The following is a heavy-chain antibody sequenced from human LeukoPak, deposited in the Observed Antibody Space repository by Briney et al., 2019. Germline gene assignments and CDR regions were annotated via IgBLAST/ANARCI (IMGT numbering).Heavy chain of an antibody. CDR3: ARPEQWLESAFAI. CDR1: GYSFTSYW. J-gene: IGHJ3*02. D-gene: IGHD6-19*01. Sequence: GESLKISCKGSGYSFTSYWIGWVRQLPGKGLEWMGIIYPSSTDARYSPSFRGQVTISAGQSISTAYLQWSSLKPSDTAMYYCARPEQWLESAFAIWGQGTMVTVPS. V-gene: IGHV5-51*01. CDR2: IYPSSTDA.